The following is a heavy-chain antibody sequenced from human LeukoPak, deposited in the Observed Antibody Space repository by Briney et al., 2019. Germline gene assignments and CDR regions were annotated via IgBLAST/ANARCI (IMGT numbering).Heavy chain of an antibody. J-gene: IGHJ4*02. D-gene: IGHD2-21*02. CDR3: ASEKPGDFYFLDY. Sequence: PGGSLRLSCAASGFIFSDYYMTWIRQAPGKGLEWISYISSSGTNIYYADSVKGRFTISRDNAKNSLYLQMNSLTAEDTAVYYCASEKPGDFYFLDYWGQGTLVTVS. CDR1: GFIFSDYY. CDR2: ISSSGTNI. V-gene: IGHV3-11*01.